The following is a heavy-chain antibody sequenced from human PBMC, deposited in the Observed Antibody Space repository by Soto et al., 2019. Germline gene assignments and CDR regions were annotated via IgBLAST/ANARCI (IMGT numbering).Heavy chain of an antibody. J-gene: IGHJ4*02. V-gene: IGHV4-59*08. Sequence: SETLSLTCTVSGGSISSYYWTWIRQPPGKGLEWIGYIYYSGSTNYNPSLKSRVTISVDTSKNQFSLKLNSVTAADTAVYYCARTYYYNSSPDYWGQGTLVTVSS. CDR1: GGSISSYY. CDR2: IYYSGST. CDR3: ARTYYYNSSPDY. D-gene: IGHD3-22*01.